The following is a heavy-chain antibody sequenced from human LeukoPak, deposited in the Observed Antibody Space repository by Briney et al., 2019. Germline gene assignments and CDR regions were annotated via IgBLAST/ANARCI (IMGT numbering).Heavy chain of an antibody. CDR1: GYSFTAAF. Sequence: ASVRVSCKASGYSFTAAFIHWLQQGPGQEIECMGWINPKSGATHYAQKFQGRIIMTRDTSISTAYMELSSLGSDDTAIFYCARAWITANTSFDYWGQGTLVTVSS. CDR3: ARAWITANTSFDY. D-gene: IGHD1-7*01. J-gene: IGHJ4*02. V-gene: IGHV1-2*02. CDR2: INPKSGAT.